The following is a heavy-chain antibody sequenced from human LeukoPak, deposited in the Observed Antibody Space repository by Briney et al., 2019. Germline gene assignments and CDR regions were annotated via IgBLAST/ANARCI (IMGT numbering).Heavy chain of an antibody. CDR1: RFTFSSYS. CDR2: ISSSSSYI. Sequence: GGSLRLSCAASRFTFSSYSMNWVRQAPGKGLEWVSSISSSSSYIYYADSVRGRFTISRDNPKNSLYLQMNSLRAEDTAVYYCARVALVSGPSYGSESEAADYWGQGTLVTVSS. D-gene: IGHD3-10*01. V-gene: IGHV3-21*01. J-gene: IGHJ4*02. CDR3: ARVALVSGPSYGSESEAADY.